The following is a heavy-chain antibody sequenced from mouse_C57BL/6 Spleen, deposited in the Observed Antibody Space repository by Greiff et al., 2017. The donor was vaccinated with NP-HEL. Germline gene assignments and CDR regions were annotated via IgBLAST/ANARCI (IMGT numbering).Heavy chain of an antibody. J-gene: IGHJ2*01. CDR1: GYAFSSSW. Sequence: QVQLQQSGPELVKPGASVKISCKASGYAFSSSWMNWVKQRPGKGLEWIGRIYPGDGDTNYNGKFKGKDTLTADKSSSTAYMQLSSLTSEDTAVYFCARAYLYYFDCWGQGTTLTVSS. V-gene: IGHV1-82*01. CDR3: ARAYLYYFDC. CDR2: IYPGDGDT. D-gene: IGHD6-5*01.